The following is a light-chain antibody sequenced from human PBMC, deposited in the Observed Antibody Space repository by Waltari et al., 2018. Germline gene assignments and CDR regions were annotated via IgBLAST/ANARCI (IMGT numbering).Light chain of an antibody. Sequence: ETTMTQSPASLSASPGDSVTLSCRASQSVDDNVAWYIHKDGRAPRVLMYGASIRASGVTARFSGSGSGTEFTLTISSLQSEDFAVYVCQQYNDWPRTFGQGTVVEIK. CDR2: GAS. CDR1: QSVDDN. CDR3: QQYNDWPRT. J-gene: IGKJ1*01. V-gene: IGKV3-15*01.